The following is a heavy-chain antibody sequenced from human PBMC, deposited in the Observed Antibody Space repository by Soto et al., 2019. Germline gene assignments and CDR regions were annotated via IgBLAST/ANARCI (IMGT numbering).Heavy chain of an antibody. CDR2: INSDGSGT. V-gene: IGHV3-74*01. CDR1: GFTFSNYW. Sequence: GGSLRLSCAASGFTFSNYWMHWVRQAPGRGLVWVSRINSDGSGTSYADSVKGRLTISRDNSKSTVYLELNNLSAEDTAVYHCAKNQGVELVPLATVDWFDPWGQGSVVTVSS. J-gene: IGHJ5*02. CDR3: AKNQGVELVPLATVDWFDP. D-gene: IGHD1-26*01.